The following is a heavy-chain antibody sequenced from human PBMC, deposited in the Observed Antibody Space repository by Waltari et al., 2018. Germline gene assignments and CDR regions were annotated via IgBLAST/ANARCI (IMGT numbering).Heavy chain of an antibody. CDR2: VIPIFGTA. Sequence: QVQLVQSGAEVKKPGSSVKVSCKASGGTFSSYAISWVRQAPGQGLEWMGGVIPIFGTANYAQKFQGRVTITADESTSTAYMELSSLRSEDTAGYYCARDTSIAVAGTGGWGYWGQGTLVTVSS. D-gene: IGHD6-19*01. CDR3: ARDTSIAVAGTGGWGY. V-gene: IGHV1-69*01. J-gene: IGHJ4*02. CDR1: GGTFSSYA.